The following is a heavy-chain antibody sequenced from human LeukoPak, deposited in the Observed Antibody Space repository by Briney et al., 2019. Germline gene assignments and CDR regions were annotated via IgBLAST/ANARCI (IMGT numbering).Heavy chain of an antibody. CDR1: GFTFSSSS. CDR2: IWYDGNNK. J-gene: IGHJ4*02. V-gene: IGHV3-33*08. Sequence: PGGSLRLSCSASGFTFSSSSMHWVRQAPGKGLEWVAVIWYDGNNKYYADSVKGRFTISRDNSKNTLYLQMNSLRAEDTAVYYCASDSSGSVDYWGQGTLVTVSS. CDR3: ASDSSGSVDY. D-gene: IGHD3-22*01.